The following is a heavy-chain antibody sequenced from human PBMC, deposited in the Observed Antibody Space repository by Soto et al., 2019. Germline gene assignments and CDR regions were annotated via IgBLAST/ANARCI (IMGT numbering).Heavy chain of an antibody. Sequence: GGSLRLSCAASGFTFSSYAMHWVRQAPGKGLEWVAVISYDGSNKYYADSVKGRFTISRDNSKNTLYLQMNSLRAEDTAVYYCAREIAARGHHYGMDVWGQGSTVIVSS. CDR2: ISYDGSNK. D-gene: IGHD6-6*01. CDR3: AREIAARGHHYGMDV. V-gene: IGHV3-30-3*01. CDR1: GFTFSSYA. J-gene: IGHJ6*02.